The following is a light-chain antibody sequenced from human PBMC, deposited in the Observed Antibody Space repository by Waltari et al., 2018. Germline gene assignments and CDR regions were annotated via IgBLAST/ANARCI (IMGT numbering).Light chain of an antibody. CDR1: SSDVGTYNP. Sequence: QSALTQPAPISGPSAQSFTLSCPGTSSDVGTYNPVYLYQQYPGTAPKVMIFDHNRRPSGGSDRFSGSKSGNTASLTISGVHAEDEADYYCCSYAGSYTWVFGGGTKLTVL. CDR3: CSYAGSYTWV. V-gene: IGLV2-23*01. CDR2: DHN. J-gene: IGLJ3*02.